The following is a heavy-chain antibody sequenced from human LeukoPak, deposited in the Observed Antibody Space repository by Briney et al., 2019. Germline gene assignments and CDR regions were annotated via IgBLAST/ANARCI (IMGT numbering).Heavy chain of an antibody. CDR1: GYTFTSYY. CDR2: INPSGGST. D-gene: IGHD3-22*01. V-gene: IGHV1-46*03. CDR3: AREDYDSSGYPNLGYYFDY. J-gene: IGHJ4*02. Sequence: ASVKVSCKASGYTFTSYYMHWVRQAPGQGLEWMGIINPSGGSTSYAQKFQGRVTMTRDTSTSTVYMELSSLRSEDTAVYYCAREDYDSSGYPNLGYYFDYWGQGTLVPVSS.